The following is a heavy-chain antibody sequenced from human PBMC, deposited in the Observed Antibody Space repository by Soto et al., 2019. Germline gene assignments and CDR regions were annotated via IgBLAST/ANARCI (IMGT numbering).Heavy chain of an antibody. CDR2: ISSSSSYI. CDR1: GFTFSSYS. J-gene: IGHJ4*02. D-gene: IGHD3-22*01. CDR3: AHGENHYDSSGHFDY. Sequence: GGSLRLSCAASGFTFSSYSMNWVRQAPGKGLEWVSSISSSSSYIYYADSVKGRFTISRDNAKNSLYLQMNSLRAEDTAVYYCAHGENHYDSSGHFDYWGQGTLVTVSS. V-gene: IGHV3-21*01.